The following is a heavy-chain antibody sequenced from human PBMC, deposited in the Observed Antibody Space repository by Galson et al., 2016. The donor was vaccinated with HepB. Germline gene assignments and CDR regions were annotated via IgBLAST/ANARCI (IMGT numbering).Heavy chain of an antibody. J-gene: IGHJ6*02. CDR1: GFTSSSYG. Sequence: SLRLSCAASGFTSSSYGMHWVRQAPGKGLEWVAVISYDGSNKYYADSVKGRFTISRDNAKNTLYLQMNSLRAEDTAVYYCAKDARYCSGASSTYGMDVWGQGTTVTVSS. D-gene: IGHD2-15*01. V-gene: IGHV3-30*18. CDR3: AKDARYCSGASSTYGMDV. CDR2: ISYDGSNK.